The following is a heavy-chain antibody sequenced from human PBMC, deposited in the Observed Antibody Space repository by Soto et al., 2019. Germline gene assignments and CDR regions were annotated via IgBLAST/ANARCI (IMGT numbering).Heavy chain of an antibody. Sequence: RGSLRLSCAASGFAFSSYAMHWVRQAPGKGLEWVAVISYDGSNKYYADSVKGRFTISRDNSKNTLYLQMNSLRAEDTAVYYCAREEVGDSFDYWGQGTLVTVSS. CDR3: AREEVGDSFDY. CDR1: GFAFSSYA. D-gene: IGHD2-2*01. V-gene: IGHV3-30-3*01. J-gene: IGHJ4*02. CDR2: ISYDGSNK.